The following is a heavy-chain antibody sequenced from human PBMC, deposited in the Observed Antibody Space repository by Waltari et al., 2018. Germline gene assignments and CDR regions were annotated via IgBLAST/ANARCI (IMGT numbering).Heavy chain of an antibody. CDR2: IYYSGST. J-gene: IGHJ6*02. CDR3: ARTDYGDYGYYYGMDV. V-gene: IGHV4-59*08. CDR1: GGSISSYY. Sequence: QVLLQESGPGLVKPSETLSLTCTVSGGSISSYYWSWIRQPPGKGLEWIGYIYYSGSTNYHPSLKSRVTISVDTSKNQFSLKLSSVTAADTAVYYCARTDYGDYGYYYGMDVWGQGTTVTVSS. D-gene: IGHD4-17*01.